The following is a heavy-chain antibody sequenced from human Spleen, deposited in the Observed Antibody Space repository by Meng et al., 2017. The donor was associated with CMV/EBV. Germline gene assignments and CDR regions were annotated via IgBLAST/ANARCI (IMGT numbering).Heavy chain of an antibody. Sequence: SCAASRFTFSLYTMHWVRQAPGRGLEWMAMISYDGSRKYYAGSVKGRFTISRDNSKSTLYLQMNSLRTEDTAVYFCARTIAAGDYFDSWGQGTLVTVSP. V-gene: IGHV3-30*04. D-gene: IGHD6-13*01. CDR1: RFTFSLYT. CDR2: ISYDGSRK. CDR3: ARTIAAGDYFDS. J-gene: IGHJ4*02.